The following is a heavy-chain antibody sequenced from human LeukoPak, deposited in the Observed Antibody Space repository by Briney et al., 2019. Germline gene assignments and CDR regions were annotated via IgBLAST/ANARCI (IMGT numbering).Heavy chain of an antibody. D-gene: IGHD2-2*02. Sequence: ASVKVSCKASGYTFTGYYMHWVRQAPGQGLEWMGRVNPNSGGTNYAQKFQGRVTMTRDTSISTAYMELSRLRSDDTAVYYCARAIPPRGTHFDYWGQGTLVTVSS. V-gene: IGHV1-2*06. CDR2: VNPNSGGT. CDR3: ARAIPPRGTHFDY. CDR1: GYTFTGYY. J-gene: IGHJ4*02.